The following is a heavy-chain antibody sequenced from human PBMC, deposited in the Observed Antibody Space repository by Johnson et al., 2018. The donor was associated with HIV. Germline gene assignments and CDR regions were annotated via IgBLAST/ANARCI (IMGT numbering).Heavy chain of an antibody. Sequence: QVQLVESGGGVVQPGRSLRLSCAASGFTFSSYAMHWVRQAPGKGLEWVAVISYDGSNKYYADSVKGRFTISRDNSKNTLYLQMNSLRAEDTAVYYCARELGRGWWETADAFDIWGQGTMVTVSS. J-gene: IGHJ3*02. CDR1: GFTFSSYA. CDR2: ISYDGSNK. D-gene: IGHD6-19*01. V-gene: IGHV3-30*04. CDR3: ARELGRGWWETADAFDI.